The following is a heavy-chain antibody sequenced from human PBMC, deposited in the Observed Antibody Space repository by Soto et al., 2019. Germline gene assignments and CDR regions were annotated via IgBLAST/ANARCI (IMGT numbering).Heavy chain of an antibody. CDR2: IYYSGST. V-gene: IGHV4-59*01. CDR3: ASMVLRYFDRRANYMDV. D-gene: IGHD3-9*01. J-gene: IGHJ6*03. CDR1: GGSISSYY. Sequence: SETLSLTCTVSGGSISSYYWSWIRQPPGKGLEWIGYIYYSGSTNYNPSLKSRVTISVDTSKNRFSLKLGSVTAADTAVYYCASMVLRYFDRRANYMDVWGKGTTVTVSS.